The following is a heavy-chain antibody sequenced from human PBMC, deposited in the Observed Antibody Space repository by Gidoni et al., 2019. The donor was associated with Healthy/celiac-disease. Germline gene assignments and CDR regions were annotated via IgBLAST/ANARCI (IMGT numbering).Heavy chain of an antibody. D-gene: IGHD6-19*01. CDR3: ARDSIPGIAVAGNYYYYGMDV. CDR1: GFTFSSYR. J-gene: IGHJ6*02. V-gene: IGHV3-21*01. Sequence: EVQLVESGGGLVKPGGSLRLSCAASGFTFSSYRLNWVRQAPGKGLEWVSSISSSSSYIYYADSVKGRFTISRDNAKNSLYLQMNSLRAEDTAVYYCARDSIPGIAVAGNYYYYGMDVWGQGTTVTVSS. CDR2: ISSSSSYI.